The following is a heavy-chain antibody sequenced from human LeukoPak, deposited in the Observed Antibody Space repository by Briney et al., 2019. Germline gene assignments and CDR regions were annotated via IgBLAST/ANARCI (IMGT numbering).Heavy chain of an antibody. CDR3: ARAGAAAGTPFDY. D-gene: IGHD6-13*01. V-gene: IGHV1-18*01. CDR1: GYTFSSYG. J-gene: IGHJ4*02. CDR2: ITSYNGNT. Sequence: ASVKVSCKASGYTFSSYGISWVRQAPGQGLEWMGWITSYNGNTKYAQQLQGRVTMTTDTSTGTAYKELRSLRSDDTAVYYCARAGAAAGTPFDYWGQGTLVTVSS.